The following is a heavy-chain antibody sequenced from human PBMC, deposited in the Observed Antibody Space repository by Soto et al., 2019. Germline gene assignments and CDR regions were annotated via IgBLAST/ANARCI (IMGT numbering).Heavy chain of an antibody. CDR3: ARGYCSGTSCNNGGAPWF. D-gene: IGHD2-2*02. CDR2: IGTDGDR. J-gene: IGHJ4*02. CDR1: GFTFSSYD. Sequence: PGGSLRLSCVASGFTFSSYDMHWVRQVRGKGLEWVSAIGTDGDRYYPGSVRERFTISRENCNNSFYLHMNNLTLGDTAIYFCARGYCSGTSCNNGGAPWFWGQGTLVTVSS. V-gene: IGHV3-13*01.